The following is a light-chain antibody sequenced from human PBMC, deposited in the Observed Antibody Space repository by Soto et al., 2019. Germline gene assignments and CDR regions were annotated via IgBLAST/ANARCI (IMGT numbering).Light chain of an antibody. CDR3: RTWDSSLSDAVV. Sequence: QSVLTQPPSVSAAPGQKVTISCSGTSSNIGRNYVAWYQQLPGTAPKLLIYDNDKRPSGIPDRFSGSKSGTSATLGITGLQTGDEADYYCRTWDSSLSDAVVFGEGTKVTVL. CDR2: DND. V-gene: IGLV1-51*01. J-gene: IGLJ2*01. CDR1: SSNIGRNY.